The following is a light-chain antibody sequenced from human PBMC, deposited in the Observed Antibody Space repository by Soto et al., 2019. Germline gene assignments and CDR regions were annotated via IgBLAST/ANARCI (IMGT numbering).Light chain of an antibody. V-gene: IGLV2-14*01. CDR2: DVS. Sequence: LTQPASVSGSPGQSITISCTGTSSDVGGYNYVSWYQQHPGKAPKLMIYDVSNRPSGVSNRFSGSKSGNTASLTISGLQAEDEADYYCSSYTSSSRYVFGTGTKVTVL. CDR3: SSYTSSSRYV. CDR1: SSDVGGYNY. J-gene: IGLJ1*01.